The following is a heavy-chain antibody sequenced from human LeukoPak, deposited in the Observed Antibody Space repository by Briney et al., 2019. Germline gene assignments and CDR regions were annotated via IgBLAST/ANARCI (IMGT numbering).Heavy chain of an antibody. D-gene: IGHD2-21*01. V-gene: IGHV3-53*01. CDR3: VRNSGELGA. Sequence: GGSLRLSCAASGFTVSNNYMSWVRRAAGKGLEWVALIYSGGSTYYADSVKGRFTISRDNSKNTPHLQMNSLRAEDTAVYYCVRNSGELGAWGQGTLVTVSS. CDR2: IYSGGST. J-gene: IGHJ5*02. CDR1: GFTVSNNY.